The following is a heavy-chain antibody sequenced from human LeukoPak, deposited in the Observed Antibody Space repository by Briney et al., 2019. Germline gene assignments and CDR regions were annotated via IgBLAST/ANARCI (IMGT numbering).Heavy chain of an antibody. Sequence: GGSLRLSCVASGGTLRSYGRHWVRQAAGKGLEWVGGIRFDGNIDRHVDSVKGRFTTSRDNSKHTLFIQMNSLRSEDTAVYYCAKEPRERAGPNYFDLWGQGTLVTVSS. CDR3: AKEPRERAGPNYFDL. CDR1: GGTLRSYG. CDR2: IRFDGNID. J-gene: IGHJ5*02. V-gene: IGHV3-30*02. D-gene: IGHD1-26*01.